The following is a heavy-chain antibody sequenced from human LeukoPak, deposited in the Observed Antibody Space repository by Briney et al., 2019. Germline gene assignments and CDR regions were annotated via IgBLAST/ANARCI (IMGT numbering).Heavy chain of an antibody. J-gene: IGHJ4*02. D-gene: IGHD6-13*01. CDR1: GFTFSSYW. Sequence: GGSLRLSCAASGFTFSSYWMSWVRQAPGKGREGGANIKQDGSEKYYVDSVKGRFTISRDNAKNSLYLQMNSLRAEDTAVYYCASDSSSLCFDYWGQGTLVTVSS. CDR3: ASDSSSLCFDY. V-gene: IGHV3-7*01. CDR2: IKQDGSEK.